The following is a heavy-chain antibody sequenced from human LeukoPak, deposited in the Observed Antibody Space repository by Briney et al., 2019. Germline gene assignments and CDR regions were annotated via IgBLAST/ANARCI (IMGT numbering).Heavy chain of an antibody. CDR3: AKTSDQLLYSKFDF. CDR1: GFTFSFYG. CDR2: IQYDGSYK. V-gene: IGHV3-30*02. Sequence: GGSLRLSCATSGFTFSFYGMHWVRQAPGKGLEWVAFIQYDGSYKFYADSVQGRFSISRDNSKNTLFMQMNSLRTEDTAVYYCAKTSDQLLYSKFDFWGQGALVTVSS. J-gene: IGHJ4*02. D-gene: IGHD2-15*01.